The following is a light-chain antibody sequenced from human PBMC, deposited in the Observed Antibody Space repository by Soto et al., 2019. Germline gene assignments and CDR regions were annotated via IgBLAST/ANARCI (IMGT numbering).Light chain of an antibody. CDR1: QSVAGNF. CDR2: DAS. CDR3: QHYRSLPPMWT. J-gene: IGKJ1*01. Sequence: EIVLTQSPAALSLSPGERATLSCGASQSVAGNFLAWYQHKPGLAPRLLIYDASIRANGIPDRFSGGGSGTDFTLTLSRLEPEDSAVYYCQHYRSLPPMWTFGLGTKVEI. V-gene: IGKV3D-20*01.